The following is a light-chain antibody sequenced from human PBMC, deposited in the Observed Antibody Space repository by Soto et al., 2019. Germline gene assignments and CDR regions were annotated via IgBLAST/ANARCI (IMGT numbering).Light chain of an antibody. J-gene: IGKJ4*01. CDR3: QQRSNWPPLT. V-gene: IGKV3-11*01. Sequence: IVLTQSPGTLSLSPGERATLSCRASQSVSTNNLAWYQQRPGQAPRLLIYDASNRATGIPARFSGSGSGTDFTLTISSLEPEDFAVYYCQQRSNWPPLTFGGGTKVDI. CDR1: QSVSTNN. CDR2: DAS.